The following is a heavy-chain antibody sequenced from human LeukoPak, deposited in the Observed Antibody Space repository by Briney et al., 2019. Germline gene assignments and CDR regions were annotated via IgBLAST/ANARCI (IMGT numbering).Heavy chain of an antibody. CDR2: ISGSGGST. V-gene: IGHV3-23*01. Sequence: TGGSLRLSCAASGFTFSSYAMSWVRQAPGKGLEWVSAISGSGGSTYYADSVKGRFTISRDNSKNTLYPQMNSLRAEDTAVYYCARDLSVKVGMWGSRTYYYYMDVWGKGTTVTISS. D-gene: IGHD2-21*01. CDR3: ARDLSVKVGMWGSRTYYYYMDV. J-gene: IGHJ6*03. CDR1: GFTFSSYA.